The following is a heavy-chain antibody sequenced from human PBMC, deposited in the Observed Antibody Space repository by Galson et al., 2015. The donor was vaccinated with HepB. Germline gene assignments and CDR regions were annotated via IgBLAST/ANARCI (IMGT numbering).Heavy chain of an antibody. CDR1: GYTFGIYG. Sequence: SVKVSCKASGYTFGIYGMNWVRQAPGQGLEWMGMINTYNSDSKYAHTVQGRVTMTTDTSTTTAYMELRSLRSEDTAVYYCARDAHPYSGDVGHYYMDVWGQGTKVTVSS. D-gene: IGHD1-26*01. V-gene: IGHV1-18*01. J-gene: IGHJ6*03. CDR3: ARDAHPYSGDVGHYYMDV. CDR2: INTYNSDS.